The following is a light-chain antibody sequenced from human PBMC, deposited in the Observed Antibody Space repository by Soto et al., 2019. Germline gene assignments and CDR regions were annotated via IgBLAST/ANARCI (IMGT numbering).Light chain of an antibody. Sequence: DIQMTQSPSSLSASVGDRVSITCRASQSISRYLNWYQQKPGKAPKLLIHGASSLQSGVPSRFSGSGSGTDFTLSISSLQPDDLATYYCQHTYDTPFTFGPGTKVDIK. CDR1: QSISRY. CDR2: GAS. CDR3: QHTYDTPFT. J-gene: IGKJ3*01. V-gene: IGKV1-39*01.